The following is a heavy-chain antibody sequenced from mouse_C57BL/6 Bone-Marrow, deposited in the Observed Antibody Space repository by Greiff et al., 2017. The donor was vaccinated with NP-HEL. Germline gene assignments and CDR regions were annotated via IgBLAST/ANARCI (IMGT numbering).Heavy chain of an antibody. J-gene: IGHJ3*01. CDR2: IDPETGGT. D-gene: IGHD1-1*01. CDR3: TRGGYYGSSYEAY. V-gene: IGHV1-15*01. Sequence: VQLQQSGAELVRPGASVTLSCKASGYTFTDYEMHWVKQTPVHGLEWIGAIDPETGGTAYNQKFKGKAILTADKSSSTAYMELRSLTSEDSAVYYCTRGGYYGSSYEAYWGQGTLVTVSA. CDR1: GYTFTDYE.